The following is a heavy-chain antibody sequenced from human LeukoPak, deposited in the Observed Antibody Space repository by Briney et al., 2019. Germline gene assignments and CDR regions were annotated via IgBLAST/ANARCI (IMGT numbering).Heavy chain of an antibody. D-gene: IGHD2-2*02. Sequence: GGSLRLSCAASGFTFSSYAMSWVRQAPGKGLEWVSAISGSGGSTYYADSVKGRFTISRDNSKNTLYLQMNSLKTEDTAVYYCTTDLDCSSTSCYTPSYWGQGTLVTVSS. V-gene: IGHV3-23*01. J-gene: IGHJ4*02. CDR2: ISGSGGST. CDR3: TTDLDCSSTSCYTPSY. CDR1: GFTFSSYA.